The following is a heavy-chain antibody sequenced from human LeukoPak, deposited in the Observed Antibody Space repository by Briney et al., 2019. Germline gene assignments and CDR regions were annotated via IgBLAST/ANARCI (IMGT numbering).Heavy chain of an antibody. V-gene: IGHV3-21*01. J-gene: IGHJ5*02. D-gene: IGHD1-26*01. CDR1: GFTFSSYS. CDR2: ISSSSSYI. CDR3: ASSRELLRSNRFDP. Sequence: NPGGSLRLSCAASGFTFSSYSMNWVRQAPRKGLEWVSSISSSSSYIYYADSVKGRFTISRDNAKNSLYLQMNSLRAEDTAVYYCASSRELLRSNRFDPWGQGTLVTVSS.